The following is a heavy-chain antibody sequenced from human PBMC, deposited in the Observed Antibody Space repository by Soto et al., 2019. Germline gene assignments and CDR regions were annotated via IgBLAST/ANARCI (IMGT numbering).Heavy chain of an antibody. CDR1: GYIFTSYA. Sequence: ASVKVSCTASGYIFTSYAIHWVRQAPGQGLEWMGVINPNGGSTTYAQKFQGRLTMTRDTSTSTVYMDLSSLRFEDTAVYYCARDYYGTTGYYYYGMDVWGQGATVTVSS. CDR3: ARDYYGTTGYYYYGMDV. V-gene: IGHV1-46*01. D-gene: IGHD3-22*01. J-gene: IGHJ6*02. CDR2: INPNGGST.